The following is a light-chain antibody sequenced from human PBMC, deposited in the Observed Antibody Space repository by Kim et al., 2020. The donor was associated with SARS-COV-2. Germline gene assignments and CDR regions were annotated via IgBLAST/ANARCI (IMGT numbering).Light chain of an antibody. J-gene: IGLJ3*02. V-gene: IGLV4-69*01. CDR2: VNSDGCH. CDR3: QTWDTGIQV. CDR1: SGHSRNA. Sequence: ASVKMTCTLSSGHSRNAIAWHQQQPEKGTRFLMKVNSDGCHRKGDGIPDRFSGPSSGAERSLTISSLQSEDEGDYYCQTWDTGIQVFGGGTQLTVL.